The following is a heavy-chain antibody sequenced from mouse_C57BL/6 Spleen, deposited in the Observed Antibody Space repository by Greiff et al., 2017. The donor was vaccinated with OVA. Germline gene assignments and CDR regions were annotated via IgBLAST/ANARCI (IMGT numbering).Heavy chain of an antibody. CDR3: ANYYGSSYD. J-gene: IGHJ2*01. Sequence: VKLMESGPELVKPGASVKISCKASGYAFSSSWMNWVKQRPGKGLEWIGRIYPGDGDTNYNGKFKGKATLTADKSSSTAYMQLSSLTSEDSAVYFCANYYGSSYDWGQGTTLTVSS. D-gene: IGHD1-1*01. V-gene: IGHV1-82*01. CDR1: GYAFSSSW. CDR2: IYPGDGDT.